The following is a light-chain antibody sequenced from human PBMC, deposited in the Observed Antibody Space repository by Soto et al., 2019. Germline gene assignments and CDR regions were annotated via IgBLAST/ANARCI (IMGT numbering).Light chain of an antibody. V-gene: IGKV1-5*03. Sequence: DIRMTQSPSTLSASVGDRVTITCRSSQSISVYLAWYQQKPGKAPKLLIYKASNLESGVPSRFSGSGSGTEFTLTTSSLQPDDFATYYCQQYNSYRTFGQGTKVEIK. CDR1: QSISVY. J-gene: IGKJ1*01. CDR2: KAS. CDR3: QQYNSYRT.